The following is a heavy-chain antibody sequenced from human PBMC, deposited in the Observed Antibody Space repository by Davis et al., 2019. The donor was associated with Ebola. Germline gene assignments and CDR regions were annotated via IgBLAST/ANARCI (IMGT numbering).Heavy chain of an antibody. Sequence: MPSETLSLTCSVSGGSISSSSYYWGWIRQPPGKGLEWIGSIYYSGSTYYNPSLKSRVTISVDTSKNQFSLKLSSVTAADTAVYYCARVGVVPAAIKSRNYYYYGMDVWGQGTTVTVSS. D-gene: IGHD2-2*01. CDR2: IYYSGST. CDR3: ARVGVVPAAIKSRNYYYYGMDV. CDR1: GGSISSSSYY. V-gene: IGHV4-39*07. J-gene: IGHJ6*02.